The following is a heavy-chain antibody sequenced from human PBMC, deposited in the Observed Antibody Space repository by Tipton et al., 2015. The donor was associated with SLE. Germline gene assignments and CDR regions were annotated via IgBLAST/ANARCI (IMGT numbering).Heavy chain of an antibody. V-gene: IGHV4-34*01. D-gene: IGHD2-2*01. CDR1: GGSFSGYS. J-gene: IGHJ6*02. CDR3: ARTAVLAAIMMDV. CDR2: TNPSGNT. Sequence: TLSLTCAVYGGSFSGYSWSWIRQPPGKGLEWIGQTNPSGNTNYNPSLKSRVTISVDTSNNQLSLKLTSVTAADTAVYYCARTAVLAAIMMDVWGQGTTVTVS.